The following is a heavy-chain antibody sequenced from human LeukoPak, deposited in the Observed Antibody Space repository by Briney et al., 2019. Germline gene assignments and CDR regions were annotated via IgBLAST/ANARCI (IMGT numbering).Heavy chain of an antibody. J-gene: IGHJ5*02. CDR2: ISAYNGNT. CDR1: GYTFTSYG. V-gene: IGHV1-18*01. D-gene: IGHD2-8*01. CDR3: ARDGDIVLMVYEGWFDP. Sequence: ASVKVSCKASGYTFTSYGISWVRQAPGQGLEWMGWISAYNGNTNYAQKLQGRVTMTTDTPTSTAYMELRSLRSDDTAVYYCARDGDIVLMVYEGWFDPWGQGTLVTVSS.